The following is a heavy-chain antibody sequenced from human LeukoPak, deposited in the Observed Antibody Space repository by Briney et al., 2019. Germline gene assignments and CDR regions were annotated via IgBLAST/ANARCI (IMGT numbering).Heavy chain of an antibody. J-gene: IGHJ4*02. V-gene: IGHV3-30*02. D-gene: IGHD3-9*01. CDR3: AKVGWLGNYFDY. Sequence: SVRGRFTISRDNSKNTLFLQMNSLRPEDTAVYYCAKVGWLGNYFDYWGQGTLVTVSS.